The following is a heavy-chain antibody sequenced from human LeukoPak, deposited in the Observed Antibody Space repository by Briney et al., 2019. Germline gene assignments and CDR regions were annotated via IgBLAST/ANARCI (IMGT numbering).Heavy chain of an antibody. CDR3: ARGDRVDP. J-gene: IGHJ5*02. CDR2: ISYDGSNK. Sequence: GRSLRLSCAASGFTFSRFGMHWVRQAPGKGLEWVAVISYDGSNKYYTDSVKGRFTISRDNSKNTLYLQMNSLRAEDTAVYYCARGDRVDPWGQGTLVTVSS. D-gene: IGHD2-15*01. CDR1: GFTFSRFG. V-gene: IGHV3-30*03.